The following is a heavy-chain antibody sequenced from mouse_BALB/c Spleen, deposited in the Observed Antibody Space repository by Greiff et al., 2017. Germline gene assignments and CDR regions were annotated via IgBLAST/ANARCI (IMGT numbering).Heavy chain of an antibody. CDR1: GYTFTSYW. D-gene: IGHD2-9*01. Sequence: QVQLQQPGAELVKPGASVKLSCKASGYTFTSYWMHWVKQRPGQGLEWIGEINPSNGRTNYNEKFKSKATLTVDKSSSTAYMQLSSLTSEDSAVYYCAKRRAYYGYEGAMDYWGQGTSVTVSS. CDR2: INPSNGRT. CDR3: AKRRAYYGYEGAMDY. V-gene: IGHV1S81*02. J-gene: IGHJ4*01.